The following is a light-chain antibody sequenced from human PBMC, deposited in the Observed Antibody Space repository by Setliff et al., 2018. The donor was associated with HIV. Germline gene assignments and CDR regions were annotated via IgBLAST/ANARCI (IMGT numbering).Light chain of an antibody. V-gene: IGLV2-14*01. CDR1: SSDVGAYNY. J-gene: IGLJ3*02. CDR2: EVT. Sequence: QSALTQPRSVSGSPGQSVTFSCTGSSSDVGAYNYVSWYQQHPGKAPILIIYEVTNRPSGVSNRFSGSKSGNTASLTIYGLQAEDEADYYCTSYSTNTIPVFGGGTKVTVL. CDR3: TSYSTNTIPV.